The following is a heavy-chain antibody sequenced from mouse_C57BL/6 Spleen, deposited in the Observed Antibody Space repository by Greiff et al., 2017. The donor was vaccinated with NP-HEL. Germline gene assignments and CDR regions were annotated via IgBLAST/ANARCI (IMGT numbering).Heavy chain of an antibody. V-gene: IGHV1-81*01. Sequence: VQLQQSGAELARPGASVKLSCKASGYTFTSYGISWVKQRTGQGLEWIGEIYPRSGNTYYNEKFKGKATLTADKSSSTAYMELRSLTSEDSAVYFCARSGYDVDYYAMDYWGQGTSVTVSS. CDR1: GYTFTSYG. J-gene: IGHJ4*01. CDR3: ARSGYDVDYYAMDY. CDR2: IYPRSGNT. D-gene: IGHD2-2*01.